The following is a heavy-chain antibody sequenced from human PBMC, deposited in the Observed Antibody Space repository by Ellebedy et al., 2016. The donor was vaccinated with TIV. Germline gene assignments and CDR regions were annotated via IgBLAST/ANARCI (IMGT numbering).Heavy chain of an antibody. Sequence: GESLKISXAASGFTFSSYAMHWVRQAPGKGLEWVAVISYDGSNKYYADSVKGRFTISRDNSKNTLYLQMNSLRAEDTAVYYCARDSFGGDAFDIWGQGTMVTVSS. V-gene: IGHV3-30-3*01. J-gene: IGHJ3*02. CDR1: GFTFSSYA. D-gene: IGHD3-16*01. CDR3: ARDSFGGDAFDI. CDR2: ISYDGSNK.